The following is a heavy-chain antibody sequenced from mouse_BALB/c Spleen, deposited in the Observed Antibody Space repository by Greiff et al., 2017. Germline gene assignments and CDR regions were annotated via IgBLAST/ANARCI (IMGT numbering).Heavy chain of an antibody. CDR2: ISSGGST. Sequence: EVQLVESGGGLVKPGGSLKLSCAASGFTFSSYAMSWVRQTPEKRLEWVASISSGGSTYYPDSVKGRFTISRDNARNILYLQMSSLRSEDTAMYYCARGESYDYDYYAMDYWGQGTSVTVSS. CDR3: ARGESYDYDYYAMDY. D-gene: IGHD2-4*01. CDR1: GFTFSSYA. J-gene: IGHJ4*01. V-gene: IGHV5-6-5*01.